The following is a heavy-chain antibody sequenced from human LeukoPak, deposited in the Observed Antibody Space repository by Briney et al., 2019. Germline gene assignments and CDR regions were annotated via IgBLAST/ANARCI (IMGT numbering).Heavy chain of an antibody. CDR2: IYTSGST. J-gene: IGHJ4*02. CDR3: ARERGGIAVAGNYYFDY. CDR1: GGSISSYY. D-gene: IGHD6-19*01. V-gene: IGHV4-4*07. Sequence: SETLSLTCTVSGGSISSYYWSWIRQPAGKGLEWIGRIYTSGSTNYNPSLKSRVTMSVDTSKNQFSLKLSSVTAADTAVYYCARERGGIAVAGNYYFDYWGQGTLVTVSS.